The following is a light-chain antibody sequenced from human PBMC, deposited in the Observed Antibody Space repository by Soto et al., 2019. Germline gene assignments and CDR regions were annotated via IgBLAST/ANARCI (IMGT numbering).Light chain of an antibody. CDR3: QQSFIAPWT. V-gene: IGKV1-39*01. CDR2: AAS. CDR1: QSITGY. J-gene: IGKJ1*01. Sequence: DIQMTQSPSSLSASVRDRVTITCLASQSITGYLNWYQQKPGKVPKLLIYAASTLQSGVPSRFSGSGSGTDFTLTLSSLQAEDSATYYCQQSFIAPWTFGQGTKVDIK.